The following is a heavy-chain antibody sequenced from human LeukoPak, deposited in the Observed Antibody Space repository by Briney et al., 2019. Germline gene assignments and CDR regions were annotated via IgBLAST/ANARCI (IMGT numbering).Heavy chain of an antibody. CDR2: INPNSGGT. CDR1: GYTFTGYY. J-gene: IGHJ4*02. CDR3: AREDIVVVPAAYDY. D-gene: IGHD2-2*01. Sequence: ASVKVSCKASGYTFTGYYMHWVRQAPGQGLEWKGWINPNSGGTNYAQKFQGRVTMTRDTSISTAYMELSRLRSDDTAVYYCAREDIVVVPAAYDYWGQGTLVTVSS. V-gene: IGHV1-2*02.